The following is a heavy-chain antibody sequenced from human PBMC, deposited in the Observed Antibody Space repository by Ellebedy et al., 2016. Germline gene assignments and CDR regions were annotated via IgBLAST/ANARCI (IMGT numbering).Heavy chain of an antibody. CDR3: ARDLKGYCSGGSCKLYYYYYYGMDV. J-gene: IGHJ6*02. V-gene: IGHV1-18*01. Sequence: ASVKVSCKASGYTFTSYGISWVRQAPGQGLEWMGWISAYNGNTNYAQKLQGRVTMTTDTSTSTAYMELRSLRSDDTAVYYCARDLKGYCSGGSCKLYYYYYYGMDVWGQGTTVTVSS. CDR2: ISAYNGNT. D-gene: IGHD2-15*01. CDR1: GYTFTSYG.